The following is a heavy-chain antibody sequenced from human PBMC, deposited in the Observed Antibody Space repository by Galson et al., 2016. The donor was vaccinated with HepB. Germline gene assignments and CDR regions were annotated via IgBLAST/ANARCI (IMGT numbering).Heavy chain of an antibody. CDR3: AAEYELRRDVDY. V-gene: IGHV3-15*01. D-gene: IGHD1-7*01. Sequence: SLRLSCAASGFAFSNVWMNWVRQAPGKGLEWIGRIKSKPAGETTDYAAPVKGRFTISREDSKNTLYLQMNSLRAEDTAVYYCAAEYELRRDVDYWGQGTLVIVSS. J-gene: IGHJ4*02. CDR1: GFAFSNVW. CDR2: IKSKPAGETT.